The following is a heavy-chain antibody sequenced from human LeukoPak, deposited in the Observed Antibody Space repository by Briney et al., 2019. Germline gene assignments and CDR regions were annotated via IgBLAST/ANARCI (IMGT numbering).Heavy chain of an antibody. D-gene: IGHD3-10*02. V-gene: IGHV3-30*18. J-gene: IGHJ6*03. CDR3: AELGITMIGGV. CDR2: ISYDGSNI. CDR1: GFTFSSYG. Sequence: GGSLRLSCAASGFTFSSYGMHWVRQAPGKGLEWVAVISYDGSNIYYADSVKGRFTISRDNAKNSLYLQMNSLRAEDTAVYYCAELGITMIGGVWGKGTTVTISS.